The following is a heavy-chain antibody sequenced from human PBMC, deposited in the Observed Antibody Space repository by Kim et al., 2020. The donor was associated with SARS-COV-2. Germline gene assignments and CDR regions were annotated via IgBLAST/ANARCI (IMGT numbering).Heavy chain of an antibody. CDR1: GFTFGDYA. CDR3: AKDMSWALTPGDAFDI. D-gene: IGHD3-10*01. Sequence: GGSLRLSCAASGFTFGDYAMHWVRQAPGKGLEWVPGISWKSGSIGYADSVKGRFTISRDNAKNSLYLQMNSLRAEDTALYYCAKDMSWALTPGDAFDIWGQGTMVTVSS. CDR2: ISWKSGSI. V-gene: IGHV3-9*01. J-gene: IGHJ3*02.